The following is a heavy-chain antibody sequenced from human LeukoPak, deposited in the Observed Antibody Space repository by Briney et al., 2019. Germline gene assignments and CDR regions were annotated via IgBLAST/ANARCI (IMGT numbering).Heavy chain of an antibody. CDR2: INPNSGGT. CDR3: ARGGLLRYFDWLFADWFDP. CDR1: GYTFTGYY. J-gene: IGHJ5*02. Sequence: GASVKVSCKASGYTFTGYYMHWVRQAPGQGLAWMGWINPNSGGTNYAQKFQGRVTMTRDTSISTAYMELSRLRSDDTAVYYCARGGLLRYFDWLFADWFDPWGQGTLVTVSS. D-gene: IGHD3-9*01. V-gene: IGHV1-2*02.